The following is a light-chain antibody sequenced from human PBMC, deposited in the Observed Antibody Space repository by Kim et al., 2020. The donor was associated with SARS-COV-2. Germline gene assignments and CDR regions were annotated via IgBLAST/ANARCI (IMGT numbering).Light chain of an antibody. Sequence: ELTQPPSASGTPGQRVTISCSGSSSNIGSNYVYWYQQLPGTAPKLLIYRNNQRPSGVPDRFSGSKSGTSASLAISGLRSEDEADYYCAAWDDSLSGLVFGGGTQLTVL. V-gene: IGLV1-47*01. J-gene: IGLJ3*02. CDR1: SSNIGSNY. CDR3: AAWDDSLSGLV. CDR2: RNN.